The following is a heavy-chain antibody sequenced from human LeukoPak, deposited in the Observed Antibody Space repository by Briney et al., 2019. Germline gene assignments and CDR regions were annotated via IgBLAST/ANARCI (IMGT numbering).Heavy chain of an antibody. CDR1: GDSVSSNSAA. D-gene: IGHD1-1*01. Sequence: SQTLSLTCAISGDSVSSNSAAWNWIRQSPSSGLEWLGRTYYRSKWYNDYAVSVKSRITIDPDTPKNQFSLQLNSVTPEDTAVYYCARGMATTDNWYFDLWGRGTLVTVSS. V-gene: IGHV6-1*01. CDR2: TYYRSKWYN. CDR3: ARGMATTDNWYFDL. J-gene: IGHJ2*01.